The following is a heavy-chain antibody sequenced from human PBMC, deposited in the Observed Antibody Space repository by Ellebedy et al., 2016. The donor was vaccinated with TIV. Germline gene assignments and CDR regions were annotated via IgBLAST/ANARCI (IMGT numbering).Heavy chain of an antibody. V-gene: IGHV4-30-4*01. D-gene: IGHD2-21*01. CDR2: IYYSGST. CDR3: GFRDAFDI. CDR1: GDSVSSASYY. Sequence: SETLSLTXTVSGDSVSSASYYWSWIRQPPGKGLEWIGYIYYSGSTYYNPSLKSRVTISVDTSKNQFSLKLSSVTAADTAVYYCGFRDAFDIWGQGTMVTVSS. J-gene: IGHJ3*02.